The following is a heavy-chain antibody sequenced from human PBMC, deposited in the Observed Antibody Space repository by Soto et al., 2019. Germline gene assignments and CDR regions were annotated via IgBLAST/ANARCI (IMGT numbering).Heavy chain of an antibody. D-gene: IGHD2-2*01. Sequence: QVQLVQSGAEVKKPGASMKVSCKASGYSFTSYGIGWVRQAPGQGLEWMGWISTYNGDTNYGRKFQGRVTMTTDTSTSTSYMELRSLRSDDTAVYFCAARSYCTSDSCYRYFDYWGQGTLVTVSS. J-gene: IGHJ4*02. V-gene: IGHV1-18*01. CDR2: ISTYNGDT. CDR3: AARSYCTSDSCYRYFDY. CDR1: GYSFTSYG.